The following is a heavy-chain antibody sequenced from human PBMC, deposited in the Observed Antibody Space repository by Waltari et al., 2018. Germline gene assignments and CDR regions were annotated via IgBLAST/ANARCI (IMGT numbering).Heavy chain of an antibody. V-gene: IGHV4-38-2*01. J-gene: IGHJ3*01. CDR2: LYGTATT. Sequence: QVQLQESGPRLVKPSETLSLSCAVSGYSISSGWYWVWMRHLPGTGLEWIGSLYGTATTSYSPSLQSRVTISSDTSTNNFYLNLTSVTAADTATYYCTRRMMTAIAGGGASDVWGQGTLVTVSS. CDR3: TRRMMTAIAGGGASDV. D-gene: IGHD2-21*01. CDR1: GYSISSGWY.